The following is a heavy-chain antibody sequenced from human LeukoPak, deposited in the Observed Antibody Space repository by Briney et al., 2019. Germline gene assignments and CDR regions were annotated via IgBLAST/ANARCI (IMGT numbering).Heavy chain of an antibody. D-gene: IGHD1-1*01. CDR2: IYYSGST. J-gene: IGHJ5*02. CDR3: ARESTTGTTDP. Sequence: PETLSLTCTVSGGSISSSSYYWGWIRQPPGKGPEWIGSIYYSGSTYYNPSLKSRVTISVDTSKNQFSLKLSSVTAADTAVYYCARESTTGTTDPWGQGTLVTVSS. V-gene: IGHV4-39*07. CDR1: GGSISSSSYY.